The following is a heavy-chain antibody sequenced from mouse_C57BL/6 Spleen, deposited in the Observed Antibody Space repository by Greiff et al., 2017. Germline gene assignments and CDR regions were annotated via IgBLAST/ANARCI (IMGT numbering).Heavy chain of an antibody. J-gene: IGHJ2*01. CDR1: GYTFTSYW. D-gene: IGHD1-1*01. V-gene: IGHV1-52*01. Sequence: QVQLQQPGAELVRPGSSVKLSCKASGYTFTSYWMHWVKQRPIQGLEWIGNIYPSDSETHYNQKFKDKATLTVDKSSSTAYMQLSSLTSEDSAVYYCAREDYGLARGYFDYWGQGTTLTVSS. CDR2: IYPSDSET. CDR3: AREDYGLARGYFDY.